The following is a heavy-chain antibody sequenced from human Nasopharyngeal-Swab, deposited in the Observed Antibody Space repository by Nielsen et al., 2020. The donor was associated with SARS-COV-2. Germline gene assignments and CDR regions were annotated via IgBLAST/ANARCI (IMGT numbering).Heavy chain of an antibody. CDR3: AREGYGGNSDSYYYYYGMDV. D-gene: IGHD4-23*01. CDR1: GYTFTSYG. CDR2: ISAYNGNT. V-gene: IGHV1-18*01. Sequence: ASVKVSCKASGYTFTSYGISWVRQAPGQGLEWMGWISAYNGNTNYAQKLQGRVTMTTDTSTSTAYMELRSLRSDDTAVYHCAREGYGGNSDSYYYYYGMDVWGQGTTVTVSS. J-gene: IGHJ6*02.